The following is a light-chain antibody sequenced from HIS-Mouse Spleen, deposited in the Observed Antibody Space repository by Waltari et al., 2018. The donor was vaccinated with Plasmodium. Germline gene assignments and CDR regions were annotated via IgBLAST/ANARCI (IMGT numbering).Light chain of an antibody. V-gene: IGKV1-33*01. CDR1: QDISNY. CDR3: QQYDNLPPLFT. CDR2: DAS. J-gene: IGKJ3*01. Sequence: DIQMTQSPSSLSASVGDRVTITCQASQDISNYLNWYQQKPGQAPKLLIYDASNLETGVPSSVSGSGSGTDFTFTISSLQPEDIATYYCQQYDNLPPLFTFGPGTKVDIK.